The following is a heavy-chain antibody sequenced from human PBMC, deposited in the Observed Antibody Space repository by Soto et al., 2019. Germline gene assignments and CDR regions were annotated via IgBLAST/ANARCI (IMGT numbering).Heavy chain of an antibody. J-gene: IGHJ5*02. CDR3: ARKYCSSTSCLNWFDP. D-gene: IGHD2-2*01. CDR2: ISSSSSTI. CDR1: GFTFSSYS. Sequence: GGSLRLSCAASGFTFSSYSMNWVRQAPGKGLEWVSYISSSSSTIYYADSVKGRFTISRDNAKNSLYLQMNSLRAEDTAVYYCARKYCSSTSCLNWFDPWGQGTLVTVSS. V-gene: IGHV3-48*01.